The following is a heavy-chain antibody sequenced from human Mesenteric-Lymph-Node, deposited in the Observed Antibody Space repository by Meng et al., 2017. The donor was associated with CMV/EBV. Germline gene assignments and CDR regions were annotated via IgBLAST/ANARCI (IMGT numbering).Heavy chain of an antibody. CDR3: AKDRVLDY. D-gene: IGHD1-1*01. V-gene: IGHV3-23*03. Sequence: GESLKISCAASGFTFSSYAMSWVRQAPGKGLEWVSVIYSGGSSTYYADSVKGRFTISRDNSKNTLYLQMNRLRAEDTAVYYCAKDRVLDYWGQGTLVTVSS. CDR1: GFTFSSYA. CDR2: IYSGGSST. J-gene: IGHJ4*02.